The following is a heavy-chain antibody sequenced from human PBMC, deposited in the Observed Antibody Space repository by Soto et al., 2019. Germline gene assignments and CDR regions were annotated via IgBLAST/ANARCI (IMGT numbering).Heavy chain of an antibody. Sequence: QVQLVESGGGVVQPGRSLRPSCAASGFTFSSYGMHWVRQAPGKGLEWVAVISYDGSNKYYADSVKGRFTISRDNSKNTLYLQMNSLRAEDTAVYYCAKDPVGAQGRGWFDPWGQGTLVTVSS. V-gene: IGHV3-30*18. CDR1: GFTFSSYG. CDR2: ISYDGSNK. J-gene: IGHJ5*02. D-gene: IGHD1-26*01. CDR3: AKDPVGAQGRGWFDP.